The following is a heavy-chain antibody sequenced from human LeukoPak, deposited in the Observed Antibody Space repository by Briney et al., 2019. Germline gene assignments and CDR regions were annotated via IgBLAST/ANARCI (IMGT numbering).Heavy chain of an antibody. D-gene: IGHD5-12*01. CDR1: GFTLSAYA. CDR2: ISYDGSNK. V-gene: IGHV3-30*18. CDR3: AKARYSDYVGAFDI. J-gene: IGHJ3*02. Sequence: GGSLRLSCAASGFTLSAYAMHWVRQAPGKGLEWVALISYDGSNKYYADFVKGRFTISRDSSKNTLYLQVNSLRAEDTAVYYCAKARYSDYVGAFDIWGQGTMVTVSS.